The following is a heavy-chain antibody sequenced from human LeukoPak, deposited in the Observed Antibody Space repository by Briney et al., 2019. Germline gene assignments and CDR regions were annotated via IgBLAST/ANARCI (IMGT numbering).Heavy chain of an antibody. D-gene: IGHD3-10*01. CDR3: AKDLRMVRGVITNY. V-gene: IGHV3-23*01. CDR1: GFTFSSYA. J-gene: IGHJ4*02. Sequence: PGGSLRLSCAASGFTFSSYAMSWVRQAPGKGLEWVSAISGSGGSTYYADSVKGRFTISRDNSKNTLYLQMNSLRAEDTAVYYCAKDLRMVRGVITNYWGQGTLVTVSS. CDR2: ISGSGGST.